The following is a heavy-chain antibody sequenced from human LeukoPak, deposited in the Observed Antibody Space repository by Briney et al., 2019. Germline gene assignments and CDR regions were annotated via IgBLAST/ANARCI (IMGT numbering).Heavy chain of an antibody. CDR3: AKEGWYSSGWYSELVYYYYGMDV. J-gene: IGHJ6*02. D-gene: IGHD6-19*01. CDR1: GFTFSSYG. CDR2: ISYDGSNK. Sequence: TGGSLRLSCAASGFTFSSYGMHWVRQAPGKGLEWVAVISYDGSNKYYADSVKGRFTIYRDNSKNTLYLQMNSLRAEDTAVYYCAKEGWYSSGWYSELVYYYYGMDVWGQGTTVTVSS. V-gene: IGHV3-30*18.